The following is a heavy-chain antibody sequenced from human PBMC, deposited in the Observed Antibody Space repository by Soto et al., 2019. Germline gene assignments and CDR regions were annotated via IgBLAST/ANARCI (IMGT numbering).Heavy chain of an antibody. J-gene: IGHJ5*02. CDR1: GGSFSGYY. V-gene: IGHV4-34*01. CDR3: ARPVIAAACTHVGWCSSGNSRRGSWFDL. Sequence: SETLSLTCAVYGGSFSGYYRSWIRQPPGKGLEWIGEINHSGSTNYNPSLKSRVTISVDTSKIQFSLKLSSVTASDTAVYYCARPVIAAACTHVGWCSSGNSRRGSWFDLWGQGTLVTVSS. D-gene: IGHD6-13*01. CDR2: INHSGST.